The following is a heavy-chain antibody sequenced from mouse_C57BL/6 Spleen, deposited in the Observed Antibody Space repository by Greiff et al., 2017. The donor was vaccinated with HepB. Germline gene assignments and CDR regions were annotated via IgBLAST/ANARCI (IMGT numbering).Heavy chain of an antibody. CDR2: INPNNGGT. Sequence: VQLQQSGPELVKPGASVKISCKASGYTFTDYYMNWVKQSHGKSLEWIGDINPNNGGTSYNQKFKGKATLTVDKSSSTAYMELRSLTSEDSAVYYCARRQLRLRKYYFDYWGQGTTLTVSS. CDR3: ARRQLRLRKYYFDY. CDR1: GYTFTDYY. J-gene: IGHJ2*01. D-gene: IGHD3-2*02. V-gene: IGHV1-26*01.